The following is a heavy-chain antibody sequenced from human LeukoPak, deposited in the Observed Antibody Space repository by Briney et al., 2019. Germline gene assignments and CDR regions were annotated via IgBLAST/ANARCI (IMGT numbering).Heavy chain of an antibody. Sequence: SDTLSLTCAVHGGYYSGYYWSWIRQPPGKGLEWIGEINHSGSTNYNPSLKSRVTISVDTSKNQFSLKLSSVTAADTAVYYCARGSGIAAAGSRYGMDVWGQGTTVTVSS. V-gene: IGHV4-34*01. CDR1: GGYYSGYY. CDR2: INHSGST. CDR3: ARGSGIAAAGSRYGMDV. D-gene: IGHD6-13*01. J-gene: IGHJ6*02.